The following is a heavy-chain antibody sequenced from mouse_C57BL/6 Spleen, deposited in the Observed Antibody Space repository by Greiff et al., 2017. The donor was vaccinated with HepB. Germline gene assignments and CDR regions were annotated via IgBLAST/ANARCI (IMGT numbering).Heavy chain of an antibody. CDR1: GFSLTSYA. Sequence: VKLMESGPGLVAPSQSLSITCTVSGFSLTSYAISWVRQPPGKGLEWLGVIWTGGGTNYNSALKSRLSISKDNSKSQVFLKMNSLQTDDTARYYCARNYDGYRGAMDYWGQGTSVTVSS. D-gene: IGHD2-3*01. CDR2: IWTGGGT. J-gene: IGHJ4*01. CDR3: ARNYDGYRGAMDY. V-gene: IGHV2-9-1*01.